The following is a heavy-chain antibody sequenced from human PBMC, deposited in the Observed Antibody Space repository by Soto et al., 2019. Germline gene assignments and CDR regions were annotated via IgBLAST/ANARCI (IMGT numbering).Heavy chain of an antibody. CDR3: ARGITMFGVVYLDS. J-gene: IGHJ4*02. D-gene: IGHD3-3*01. CDR1: GGSISRDDSS. V-gene: IGHV4-30-4*01. Sequence: SETLSLTCSVSGGSISRDDSSWTWLRRHPGRGLDWIGYIFHRGSTKFNPTLQSRVSMSLDPSQNRFSLTLSSVTAADTAVYFCARGITMFGVVYLDSWGPGSLVTFSS. CDR2: IFHRGST.